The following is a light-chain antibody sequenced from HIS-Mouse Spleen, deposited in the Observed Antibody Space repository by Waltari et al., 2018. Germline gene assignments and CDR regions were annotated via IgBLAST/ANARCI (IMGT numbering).Light chain of an antibody. CDR2: GKN. J-gene: IGLJ2*01. Sequence: SSELTQAPAVSVALGQPVRITCQGDSLRSYYASWYQQKPGQAPLLGIYGKNTRPPGIPDRFSGSSSGNTASLTITGAQAEDEADYYCNSRDSSGNVVFGGGTKLTVL. V-gene: IGLV3-19*01. CDR1: SLRSYY. CDR3: NSRDSSGNVV.